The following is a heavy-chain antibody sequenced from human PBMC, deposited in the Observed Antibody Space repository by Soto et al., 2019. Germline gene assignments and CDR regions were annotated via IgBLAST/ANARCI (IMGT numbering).Heavy chain of an antibody. CDR2: ISWNSGSI. CDR1: GFTFDDYA. J-gene: IGHJ6*02. CDR3: VAGRDYYYGMDV. Sequence: GGSLRLSCAASGFTFDDYAMHWVRQAPGKGLEWVSGISWNSGSIGYADSVKGRFTTSRDNAKNSLYLQMNSLRAEDTALYYCVAGRDYYYGMDVWGQGTTVTVSS. D-gene: IGHD6-19*01. V-gene: IGHV3-9*01.